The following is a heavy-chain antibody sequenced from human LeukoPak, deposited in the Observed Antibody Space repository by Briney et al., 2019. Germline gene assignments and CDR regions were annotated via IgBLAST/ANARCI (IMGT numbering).Heavy chain of an antibody. V-gene: IGHV4-59*12. Sequence: SETLSLTCTVSGGSISSYYWSWIRQPPGKGLEWIGYIYYSGSTNYNPSLKSRVTMSVDTSKNQFSLKLSSVTAADTAVYYCAGDLIVPVGLTGSGSYSTDYWGQGTLVSVSS. D-gene: IGHD3-10*01. CDR2: IYYSGST. CDR3: AGDLIVPVGLTGSGSYSTDY. J-gene: IGHJ4*02. CDR1: GGSISSYY.